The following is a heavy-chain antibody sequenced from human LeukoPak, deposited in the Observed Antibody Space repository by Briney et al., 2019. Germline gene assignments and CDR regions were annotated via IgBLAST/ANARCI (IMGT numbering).Heavy chain of an antibody. CDR3: ASGYADYYDSSGYHPD. V-gene: IGHV4-38-2*02. CDR1: GYSISSGYY. J-gene: IGHJ4*02. CDR2: IYHSGST. D-gene: IGHD3-22*01. Sequence: PSETLSLTCTVSGYSISSGYYWGWIRQPPGKGLEWIGSIYHSGSTYYNPSLKSRVTISVDTSKNQFSLKLSSVTAADTAVYYCASGYADYYDSSGYHPDWGQGTLVTVSS.